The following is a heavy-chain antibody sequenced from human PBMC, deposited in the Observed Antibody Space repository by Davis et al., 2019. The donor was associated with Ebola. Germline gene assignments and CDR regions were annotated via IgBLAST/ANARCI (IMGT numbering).Heavy chain of an antibody. D-gene: IGHD4-17*01. V-gene: IGHV1-3*04. CDR3: ARESYGDYLSDY. CDR2: IYTGNGNT. J-gene: IGHJ4*02. Sequence: AASVKVSCKASGYTFSSYTMNWVRQAPGQGFEWLGWIYTGNGNTKYSQKFEGRVIITRDTSANTVYMELSSLGFEDTAVYYCARESYGDYLSDYWGQGTLVTASS. CDR1: GYTFSSYT.